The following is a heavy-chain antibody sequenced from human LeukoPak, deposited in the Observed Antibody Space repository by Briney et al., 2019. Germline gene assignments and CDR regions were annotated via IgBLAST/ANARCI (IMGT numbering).Heavy chain of an antibody. V-gene: IGHV4-39*02. Sequence: SETLSLTCTVSGGSISSSSYYWGWIRQPPGKGREWIGSSYDSGSTYYNPSLKSRVIMSLDTSRNHLSLKLTSVTAADTGVFYCARGSYDILTGYPSFWEYWGQGTLVTVSS. CDR1: GGSISSSSYY. D-gene: IGHD3-9*01. CDR3: ARGSYDILTGYPSFWEY. J-gene: IGHJ4*02. CDR2: SYDSGST.